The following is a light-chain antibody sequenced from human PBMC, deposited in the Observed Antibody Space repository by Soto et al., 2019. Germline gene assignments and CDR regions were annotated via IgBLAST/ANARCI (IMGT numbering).Light chain of an antibody. J-gene: IGKJ4*01. V-gene: IGKV3D-15*01. CDR1: PSVTNY. Sequence: EIVLTQSPGTLSLSPGERATLSCRASPSVTNYLAWYQQKPGQPPSLLIYDASTRATGTPARFSGSGSGTEFTLAVSSLQSEDYALYFCQQYIRWPLTFGGGTKVDIK. CDR2: DAS. CDR3: QQYIRWPLT.